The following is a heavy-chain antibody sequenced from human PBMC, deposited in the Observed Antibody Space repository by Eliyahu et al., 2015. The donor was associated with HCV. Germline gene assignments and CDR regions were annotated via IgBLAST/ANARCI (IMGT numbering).Heavy chain of an antibody. Sequence: EVQLLESGGGSLQPGGSLRLXCAASGFPFSNYGMSWVRQAPGKGLGWVSGXSGSGDSTFYADSVKGRFTISRDNSKNTLYLQMNSLRAEDTAVYYCAKDPPKWIFGVGPGIGYWGQGTLVTVSS. J-gene: IGHJ4*02. CDR2: XSGSGDST. CDR3: AKDPPKWIFGVGPGIGY. V-gene: IGHV3-23*01. CDR1: GFPFSNYG. D-gene: IGHD3-3*01.